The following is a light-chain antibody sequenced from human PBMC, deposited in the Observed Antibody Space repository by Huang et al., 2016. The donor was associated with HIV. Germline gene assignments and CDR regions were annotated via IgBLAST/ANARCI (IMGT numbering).Light chain of an antibody. V-gene: IGKV3-20*01. CDR1: QSVSSTY. Sequence: EIVLTQSPGTLSLSPGERATLSCRASQSVSSTYLAWYQQKPGQAPRLLFYGASSRAPGIPDRFSGSGSWTDFTLPISRLEPEDLAVYYCQQYDSSPWTFGQGTKVEIK. J-gene: IGKJ1*01. CDR2: GAS. CDR3: QQYDSSPWT.